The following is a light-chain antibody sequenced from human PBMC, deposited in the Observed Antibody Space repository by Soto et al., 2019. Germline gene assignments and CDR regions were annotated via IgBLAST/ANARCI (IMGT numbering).Light chain of an antibody. Sequence: QSVLTQPPSASGSPGQSVTISCIGTASDIGRYNYVSWYQHHPGKAPKLIIYEVTKRPSGVPARFSGSKSGNTASLTVSGLQADDEADYCNSYVGSNNYVFGTGTKVTVL. CDR3: NSYVGSNNYV. V-gene: IGLV2-8*01. J-gene: IGLJ1*01. CDR1: ASDIGRYNY. CDR2: EVT.